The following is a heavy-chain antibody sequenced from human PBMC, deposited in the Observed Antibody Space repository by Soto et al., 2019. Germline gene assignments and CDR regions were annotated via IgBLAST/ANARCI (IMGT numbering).Heavy chain of an antibody. Sequence: GESRKISCKASGYSFTNYWIGWVRQMPGKGLEWVGIIYPGDSDTRYSPSFQGQVTISVDKSINTAYLQWSSLKASDTAMYYCARHFYDYLDYWGRGTLVTVSS. J-gene: IGHJ4*02. D-gene: IGHD3-16*01. CDR3: ARHFYDYLDY. CDR2: IYPGDSDT. V-gene: IGHV5-51*01. CDR1: GYSFTNYW.